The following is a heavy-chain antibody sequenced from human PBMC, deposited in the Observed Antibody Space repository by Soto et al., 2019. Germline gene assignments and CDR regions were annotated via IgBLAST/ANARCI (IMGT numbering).Heavy chain of an antibody. D-gene: IGHD2-15*01. CDR3: GGVVIKMAIQSIDP. CDR1: GGPLRGYY. J-gene: IGHJ5*02. CDR2: VNPGGIT. V-gene: IGHV4-34*01. Sequence: SGTLAITCAVCGGPLRGYYWTWIRQPPRKGLEWIGEVNPGGITNYSPSVKSRLKISLDTSKKEVSLEMKSVTAADTAVYYCGGVVIKMAIQSIDPWGPGTLVTVSS.